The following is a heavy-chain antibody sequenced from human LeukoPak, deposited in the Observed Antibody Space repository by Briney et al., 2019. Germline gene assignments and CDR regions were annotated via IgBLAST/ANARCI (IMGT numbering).Heavy chain of an antibody. V-gene: IGHV4-34*01. CDR1: GGSFSGYY. J-gene: IGHJ5*02. CDR3: ARDKVPRNGSPDWFDP. D-gene: IGHD1-1*01. Sequence: PSETLSLTCAVYGGSFSGYYWGWIRQPPGKGLEWIGSIYYSGSTYYNPSLKSRVTISVDTSKNQFSLKLSSVTAADTAVYYCARDKVPRNGSPDWFDPWGQGTLVTVSS. CDR2: IYYSGST.